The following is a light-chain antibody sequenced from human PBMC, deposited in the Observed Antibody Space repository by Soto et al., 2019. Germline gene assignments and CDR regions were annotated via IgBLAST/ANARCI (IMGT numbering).Light chain of an antibody. CDR1: QSVSSN. V-gene: IGKV3-15*01. Sequence: EIVMTQSHAPLSVSPGERATLSCRASQSVSSNLAWYQQKPGQAPRLLIYGASTRATGIPARFSGSGSGTEFTLTISSLQSEDFAVYYCQQYYHWPRTFGQGTKVDIK. CDR2: GAS. CDR3: QQYYHWPRT. J-gene: IGKJ1*01.